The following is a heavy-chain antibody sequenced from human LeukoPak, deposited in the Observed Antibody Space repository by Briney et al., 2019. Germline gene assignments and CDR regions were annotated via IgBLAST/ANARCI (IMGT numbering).Heavy chain of an antibody. D-gene: IGHD5-18*01. V-gene: IGHV3-33*01. CDR1: GFTFSSYG. J-gene: IGHJ6*02. CDR2: IWYDGSNK. CDR3: ARVIQPTGRYYYCMDV. Sequence: GGSLRLSCAASGFTFSSYGMHWVRQAPGKGLEWVAVIWYDGSNKYYADSVKGRFTISRDNSKNTLYLQMNSLRAEDTAVYYCARVIQPTGRYYYCMDVWGQGTTVTVSS.